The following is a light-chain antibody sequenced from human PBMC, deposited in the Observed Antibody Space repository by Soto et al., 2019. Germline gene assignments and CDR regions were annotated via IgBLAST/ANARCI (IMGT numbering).Light chain of an antibody. CDR2: GAS. CDR1: QSVSSN. V-gene: IGKV3-15*01. Sequence: EIVMTQSPATLSVSPGGRATLSCRASQSVSSNLAWYQQKPGQAPRLLIYGASTRATGIPARFSGSGSGTDFTLTISSLQSEDFAVYYCQQYNNWPRTFGQGTNVKIK. J-gene: IGKJ1*01. CDR3: QQYNNWPRT.